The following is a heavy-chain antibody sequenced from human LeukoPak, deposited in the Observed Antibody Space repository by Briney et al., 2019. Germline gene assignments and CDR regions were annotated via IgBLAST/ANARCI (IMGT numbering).Heavy chain of an antibody. Sequence: GSLRLSCAASGFTVRTNYMTWVRQPPGKGLEWIGEINHSGSTNYNPSLKSRVTISVDTSKNQFSLKLSSVTAADTAVYYCARLKWDYYGSGSPTWFDPWGQGTLVTVSS. D-gene: IGHD3-10*01. V-gene: IGHV4-34*01. CDR1: GFTVRTNY. CDR2: INHSGST. J-gene: IGHJ5*02. CDR3: ARLKWDYYGSGSPTWFDP.